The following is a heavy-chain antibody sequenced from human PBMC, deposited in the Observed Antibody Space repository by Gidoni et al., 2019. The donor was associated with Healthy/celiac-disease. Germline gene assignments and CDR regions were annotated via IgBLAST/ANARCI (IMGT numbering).Heavy chain of an antibody. J-gene: IGHJ6*02. Sequence: QAQLQQWGAGLLKTSETLSLTCAVYGGSFSGYYWSWIRQPPGKGLEWSGEINHSGSTNYNPSLKSRLTISVDTSKNQFSLKLSSVTAADTAVYYCAREDYGDYGGYYYYYYGMDVWGQGTTVTVSS. V-gene: IGHV4-34*01. CDR2: INHSGST. CDR1: GGSFSGYY. CDR3: AREDYGDYGGYYYYYYGMDV. D-gene: IGHD4-17*01.